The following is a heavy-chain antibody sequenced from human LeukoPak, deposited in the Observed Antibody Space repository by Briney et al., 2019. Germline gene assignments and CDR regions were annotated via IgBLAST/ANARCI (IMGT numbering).Heavy chain of an antibody. CDR1: GYSFTSQW. J-gene: IGHJ4*01. D-gene: IGHD3-10*01. V-gene: IGHV5-51*01. CDR3: ARHRSKRFGELSPAY. CDR2: IYPADSDT. Sequence: KAGESLKISCKASGYSFTSQWIGWVRQMPGKGLEWMGIIYPADSDTKYSPSFQGQVTISADKSISTAYLQWSSLKASDTAMYYCARHRSKRFGELSPAYWGHGTLVTVSS.